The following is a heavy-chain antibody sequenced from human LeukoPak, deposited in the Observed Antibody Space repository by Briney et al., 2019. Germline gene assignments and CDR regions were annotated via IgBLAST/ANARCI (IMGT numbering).Heavy chain of an antibody. J-gene: IGHJ4*02. CDR2: INPNSGGT. Sequence: ASVKVSCKASGYTFTSYGISWVRQAPGQGLEWMGRINPNSGGTNYAQKFQGRVTMTRDTSISTAYMELSRLRSDDTAVYYCASAGVADPFDYWGQGTLVTVSS. CDR3: ASAGVADPFDY. D-gene: IGHD3-10*01. CDR1: GYTFTSYG. V-gene: IGHV1-2*06.